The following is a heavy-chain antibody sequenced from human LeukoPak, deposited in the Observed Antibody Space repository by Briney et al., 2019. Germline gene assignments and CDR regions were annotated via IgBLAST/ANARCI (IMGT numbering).Heavy chain of an antibody. CDR2: IYYSGST. V-gene: IGHV4-39*07. CDR1: GGSIFSGTYY. D-gene: IGHD3-10*01. J-gene: IGHJ5*02. Sequence: SQTLSLTCTVSGGSIFSGTYYWSWVRQPPGKGLEWIGSIYYSGSTYYNPSLKSRVTISVDTSKNQFSLKLSSVTAADTAVYYCARDYTPRYYGSGSYQDYNWFDPWGRGTLVTVSS. CDR3: ARDYTPRYYGSGSYQDYNWFDP.